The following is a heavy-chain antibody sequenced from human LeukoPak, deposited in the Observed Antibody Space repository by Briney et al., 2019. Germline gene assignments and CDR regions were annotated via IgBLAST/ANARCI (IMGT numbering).Heavy chain of an antibody. CDR1: GGTFSSYA. CDR3: ASVYSSSANCFDP. V-gene: IGHV1-69*13. D-gene: IGHD6-6*01. Sequence: GASVKVSCKAPGGTFSSYAISWVRQAPGQGPEWMGGIIPLFGTANSAQKFQGRVTITADESTSTADMELSSLRSEDTAVYYCASVYSSSANCFDPWGQGTLVTVSS. CDR2: IIPLFGTA. J-gene: IGHJ5*02.